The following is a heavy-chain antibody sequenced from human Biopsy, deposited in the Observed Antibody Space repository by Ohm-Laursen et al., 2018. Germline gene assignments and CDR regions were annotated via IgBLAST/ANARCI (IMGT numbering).Heavy chain of an antibody. CDR3: VRLNRRGNIIFFDY. Sequence: TLSLTCTVSGGSITADFWTWIRQTPGERLEWIGYRFHSGSPMYNPSLKSRVTISVDTSKSQFSLTLPSVTAADTAVYYCVRLNRRGNIIFFDYWGQGSLVTVSS. J-gene: IGHJ4*02. CDR2: RFHSGSP. CDR1: GGSITADF. D-gene: IGHD3/OR15-3a*01. V-gene: IGHV4-59*08.